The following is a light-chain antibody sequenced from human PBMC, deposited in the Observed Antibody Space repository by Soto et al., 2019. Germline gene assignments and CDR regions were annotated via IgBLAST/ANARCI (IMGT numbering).Light chain of an antibody. V-gene: IGLV1-47*01. Sequence: QAVVTQPPSASGTPGQRVTISCSGSSSNIGSNYVYWYQQLPGTAPKLLIYRNNQRPSGVPDRFSGSKSGTSASLAISGLRSEDDADYYCAAWDDSLSVLFGGGTQLTVL. CDR1: SSNIGSNY. CDR3: AAWDDSLSVL. CDR2: RNN. J-gene: IGLJ2*01.